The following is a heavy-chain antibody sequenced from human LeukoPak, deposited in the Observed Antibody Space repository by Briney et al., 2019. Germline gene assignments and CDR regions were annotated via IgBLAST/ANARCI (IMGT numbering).Heavy chain of an antibody. J-gene: IGHJ4*01. CDR2: ISANNGNT. CDR1: GYTFTSYG. CDR3: ARDQWELHXXFD. D-gene: IGHD1-26*01. Sequence: GASVKVSCTASGYTFTSYGISWVRQPPGQGLEWMGWISANNGNTNYAQHLHGRATMTTDTSTSTSYMELTSLSADNTAGYCWARDQWELHXXFD. V-gene: IGHV1-18*01.